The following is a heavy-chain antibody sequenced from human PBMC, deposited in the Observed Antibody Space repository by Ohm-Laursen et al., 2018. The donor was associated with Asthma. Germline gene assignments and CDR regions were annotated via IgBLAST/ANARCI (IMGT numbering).Heavy chain of an antibody. D-gene: IGHD6-13*01. CDR2: INPSGGST. V-gene: IGHV1-46*01. Sequence: GASVKVSCKASGYTFTSFYMHWLRQAPGQGLEWMGIINPSGGSTSYAQKFQDRVTMTRDTSTSTVYMELSSLRSEDTAVYYCARVKPSGIAAAGTLGGYYYYGMDVWGQGTTVTVSS. J-gene: IGHJ6*02. CDR1: GYTFTSFY. CDR3: ARVKPSGIAAAGTLGGYYYYGMDV.